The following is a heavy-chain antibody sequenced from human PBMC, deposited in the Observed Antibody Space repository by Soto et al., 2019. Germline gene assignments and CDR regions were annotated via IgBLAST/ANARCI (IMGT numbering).Heavy chain of an antibody. CDR2: ISSSSSTI. V-gene: IGHV3-48*01. CDR1: GFTFSSYS. J-gene: IGHJ6*03. Sequence: GGSLRLSCAASGFTFSSYSMNWVRQAPGKGLEWVSYISSSSSTIYYADSVKGRFTISRDNAKNSLYLQMNSLRAEDTAVYYCARNWIYYYYYMDVWGKGTTVTVSS. D-gene: IGHD2-2*03. CDR3: ARNWIYYYYYMDV.